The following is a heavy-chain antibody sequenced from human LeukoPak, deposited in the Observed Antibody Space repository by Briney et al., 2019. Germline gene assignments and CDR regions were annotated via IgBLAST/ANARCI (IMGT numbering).Heavy chain of an antibody. CDR3: AREAYYDFWSGYQINYFDY. CDR2: IIPIFGTA. V-gene: IGHV1-69*13. Sequence: SVKVSCKASGGTFSSYAISWVRQAPGQGLEWMGGIIPIFGTANYAQKFQGRVTITADESTSTAYMELSSLRSEDTAVYYCAREAYYDFWSGYQINYFDYWGQGTLVTVSS. D-gene: IGHD3-3*01. CDR1: GGTFSSYA. J-gene: IGHJ4*02.